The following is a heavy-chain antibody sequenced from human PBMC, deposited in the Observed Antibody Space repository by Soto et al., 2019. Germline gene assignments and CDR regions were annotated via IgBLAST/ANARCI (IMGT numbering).Heavy chain of an antibody. CDR2: IIPIFGTA. Sequence: QVQLVQSGAEVKKPGSSVKVSCKASGGTFSSYAISWVRQAPGQGLEWMGGIIPIFGTANYAQKFQGRVTXPXEAXTSTAYMELSSLRSEDTGVYYGARSYGSSGYIFDYWGQGTLVTVSS. J-gene: IGHJ4*02. V-gene: IGHV1-69*05. CDR3: ARSYGSSGYIFDY. CDR1: GGTFSSYA. D-gene: IGHD3-22*01.